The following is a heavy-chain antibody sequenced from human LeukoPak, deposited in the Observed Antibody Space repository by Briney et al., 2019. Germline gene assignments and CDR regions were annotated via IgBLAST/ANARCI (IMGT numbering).Heavy chain of an antibody. CDR2: ISYDGRNQ. CDR3: ARVTEEGAFDI. J-gene: IGHJ3*02. Sequence: PGGSLRLSCAASGFTFSSYAFHWVRQAPGKGLEWVAVISYDGRNQNFADSVKGRFTTSRDNSKNTLYLQMNSLRTEDTAVYYCARVTEEGAFDIWGQGTMVIVSS. D-gene: IGHD4-11*01. CDR1: GFTFSSYA. V-gene: IGHV3-30*04.